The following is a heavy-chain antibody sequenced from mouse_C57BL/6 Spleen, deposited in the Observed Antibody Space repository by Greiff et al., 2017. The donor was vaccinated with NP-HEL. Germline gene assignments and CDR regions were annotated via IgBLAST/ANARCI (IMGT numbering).Heavy chain of an antibody. D-gene: IGHD2-3*01. J-gene: IGHJ4*01. Sequence: EVQRVESGGGLVQPKGSLKLSCAASGFSFNTYAMNWVRQAPGKGLEWVARIRSKSNNYATYYADSVKDRFTISRDDSESMLYLQMNNLKTEDTAMYYCVSADGSYAMDYWGQGTSVTVSS. CDR1: GFSFNTYA. V-gene: IGHV10-1*01. CDR3: VSADGSYAMDY. CDR2: IRSKSNNYAT.